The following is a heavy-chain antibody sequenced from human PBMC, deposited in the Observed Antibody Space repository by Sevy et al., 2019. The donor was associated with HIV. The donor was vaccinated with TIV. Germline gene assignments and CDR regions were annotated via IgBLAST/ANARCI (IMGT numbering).Heavy chain of an antibody. CDR3: ARDLEFYDYGDYGPAFMPDY. CDR1: GFTFSTYG. D-gene: IGHD4-17*01. J-gene: IGHJ4*02. CDR2: MWFDGSNT. V-gene: IGHV3-33*01. Sequence: GGSLRLSCAASGFTFSTYGLHWVRQAPGKGLEWVAVMWFDGSNTYYADSVKGRFTISRDIAKNTLHLQMNSLIAEDTAVYYCARDLEFYDYGDYGPAFMPDYWGQGTLVTVSS.